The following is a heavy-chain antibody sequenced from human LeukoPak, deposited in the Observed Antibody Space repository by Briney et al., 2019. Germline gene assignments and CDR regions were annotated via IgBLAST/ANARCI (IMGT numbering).Heavy chain of an antibody. CDR3: ARWNDNYRAFDY. J-gene: IGHJ4*02. Sequence: PSETLSLTCTVSGGSISSYYWSWIRQPPGKGLEWIGYIYYSGSTNYNPSLKSRVTISVDTSKNQFSLKLTSVTAADTAVYFCARWNDNYRAFDYWGQGTLVTVSS. CDR2: IYYSGST. D-gene: IGHD1-1*01. CDR1: GGSISSYY. V-gene: IGHV4-59*01.